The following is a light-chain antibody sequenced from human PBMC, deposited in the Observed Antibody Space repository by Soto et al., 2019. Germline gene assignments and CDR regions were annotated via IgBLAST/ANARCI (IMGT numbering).Light chain of an antibody. CDR3: CSYAGSSTFV. J-gene: IGLJ1*01. V-gene: IGLV2-23*03. CDR1: SSDVGSYNL. Sequence: QSVLTRPASVSGSPGQSITISCTGASSDVGSYNLVSWYQQHPSKAPKLMIYEGSKRPSGVSNRFSGSKSGNTASLTISGLQAEDEADYYCCSYAGSSTFVFGTGTKVTVL. CDR2: EGS.